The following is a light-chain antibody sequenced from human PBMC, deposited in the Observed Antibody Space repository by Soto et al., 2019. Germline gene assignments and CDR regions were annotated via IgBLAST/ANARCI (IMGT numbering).Light chain of an antibody. Sequence: QSALTQPASVSGSLGQSITISCTGTSSDVGGYNYVSWFQQLPGKAPKLIISYVTNRPSGVSNRFSGSKSGNTASLTISGLQAEDEAHYYCSSYTSGSTLVVFGGGTKPPS. CDR2: YVT. J-gene: IGLJ2*01. CDR1: SSDVGGYNY. CDR3: SSYTSGSTLVV. V-gene: IGLV2-14*01.